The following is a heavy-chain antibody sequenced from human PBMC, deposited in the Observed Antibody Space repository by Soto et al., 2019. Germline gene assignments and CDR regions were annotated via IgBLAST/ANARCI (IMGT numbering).Heavy chain of an antibody. J-gene: IGHJ6*02. Sequence: PGGSLRLSCAASGFTFSSYAMSWVRQAPGKGLEWVSAISGSGGSTYYADSVKGRFTISRDNSKNTLYLQMNSLRAEDTAVYYCAKDLSDFWMISYYYYGMDVWGQGTTVTVSS. CDR1: GFTFSSYA. CDR3: AKDLSDFWMISYYYYGMDV. CDR2: ISGSGGST. V-gene: IGHV3-23*01. D-gene: IGHD3-3*01.